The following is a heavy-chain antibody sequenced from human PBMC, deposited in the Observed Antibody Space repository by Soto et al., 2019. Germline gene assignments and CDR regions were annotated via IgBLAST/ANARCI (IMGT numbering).Heavy chain of an antibody. D-gene: IGHD6-13*01. CDR2: INPSGGST. CDR1: GYTFTSYY. V-gene: IGHV1-46*01. J-gene: IGHJ4*02. Sequence: ASVKVSCKASGYTFTSYYMHWVRQAPGQGLEWMGIINPSGGSTSYAQKFQGRVTMTRDTSTSTVYMELSSLRSEDTAVYYCARGAPRIAAAGVFDYWGQGTLVTVSS. CDR3: ARGAPRIAAAGVFDY.